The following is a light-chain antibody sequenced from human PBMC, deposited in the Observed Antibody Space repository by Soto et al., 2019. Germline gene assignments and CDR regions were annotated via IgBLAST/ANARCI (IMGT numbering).Light chain of an antibody. J-gene: IGKJ5*01. CDR3: QQRSNWQIT. V-gene: IGKV3-11*01. CDR2: DAS. CDR1: QSVSSY. Sequence: EIVLTQSPATLSLSPGERATLSCRASQSVSSYSAWYQQKPGQAPRLLIYDASNRATGIPARFSGSGSGTDFTLTISSLEPEDFAVYYCQQRSNWQITFGQGTRLEIK.